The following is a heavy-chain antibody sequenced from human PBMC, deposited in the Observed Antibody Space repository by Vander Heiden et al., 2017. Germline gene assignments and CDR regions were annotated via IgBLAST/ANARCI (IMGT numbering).Heavy chain of an antibody. D-gene: IGHD2-2*01. Sequence: EVQLLESGGGLVQPGGSLSLSWAASGFTFSSYAIGWVRQAPGKGLEWVSAISGSGGSTYYADSVKGWFTISRDNSKNTLYLQMNSLRAEDTAVYYCANRRLPAIDPWGQGTLVTVSS. CDR2: ISGSGGST. CDR3: ANRRLPAIDP. CDR1: GFTFSSYA. J-gene: IGHJ5*02. V-gene: IGHV3-23*01.